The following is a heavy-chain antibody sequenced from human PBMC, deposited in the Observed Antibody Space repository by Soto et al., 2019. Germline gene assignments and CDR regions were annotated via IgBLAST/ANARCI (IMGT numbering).Heavy chain of an antibody. J-gene: IGHJ6*02. V-gene: IGHV3-23*01. D-gene: IGHD6-19*01. Sequence: VVSLRLSCAAAGFNCSSYAMSWVSQAPGKGLEWVSAISGSGGRTYYADSVRGRVTISRDNSKNRLYLQMNSPRVEDTAVYYCAKDRQQWEYPKSDMAVWGHGTTVPVSS. CDR2: ISGSGGRT. CDR1: GFNCSSYA. CDR3: AKDRQQWEYPKSDMAV.